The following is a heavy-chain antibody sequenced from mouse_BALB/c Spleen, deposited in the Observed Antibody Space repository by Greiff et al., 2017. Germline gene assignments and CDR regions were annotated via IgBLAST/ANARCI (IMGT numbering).Heavy chain of an antibody. J-gene: IGHJ3*01. Sequence: QVHVKQSGAELARPGASVKLSCKASGYTFTSYWMQWVKQRPGQGLEWIGAIYPGDGDTRYTQKFKGKATLTADKSSSTAYMQLSSLASEDSAVYYCARGNYVTWFAYWGQGTLVTVAA. CDR3: ARGNYVTWFAY. V-gene: IGHV1-87*01. CDR2: IYPGDGDT. D-gene: IGHD2-1*01. CDR1: GYTFTSYW.